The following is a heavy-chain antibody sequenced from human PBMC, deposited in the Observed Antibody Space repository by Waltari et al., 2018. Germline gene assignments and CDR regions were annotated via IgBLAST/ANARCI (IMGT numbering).Heavy chain of an antibody. CDR2: IFFGGGDT. CDR1: AFSLGTFG. Sequence: QVQLVESGGGVVQPGMSLRLSCAASAFSLGTFGMYWVRQAPGKGLEWVALIFFGGGDTLYADSVRGRFTISRDNSKNTLYLDINSLRLDDTAIYYCAKDAFGNTYLDHWGQGTLVTVSS. V-gene: IGHV3-30*18. J-gene: IGHJ4*02. CDR3: AKDAFGNTYLDH. D-gene: IGHD3-10*01.